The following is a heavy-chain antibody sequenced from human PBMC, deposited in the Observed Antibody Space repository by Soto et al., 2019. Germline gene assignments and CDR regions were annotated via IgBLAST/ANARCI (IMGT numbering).Heavy chain of an antibody. Sequence: GGSLRLSCAASGFTFSSYGMHWVRQAPGKGLEWVAVIWYDGSNKYYADSVKGRFTISRDNSKNTLYLQMNSLRAEDTAVYYCARGRPDGSGSYWNYNYYYYYMDVWGKGTTVTVSS. CDR1: GFTFSSYG. V-gene: IGHV3-33*01. CDR2: IWYDGSNK. D-gene: IGHD3-10*01. J-gene: IGHJ6*03. CDR3: ARGRPDGSGSYWNYNYYYYYMDV.